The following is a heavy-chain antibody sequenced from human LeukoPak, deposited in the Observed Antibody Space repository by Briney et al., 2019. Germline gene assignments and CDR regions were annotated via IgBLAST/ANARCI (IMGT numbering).Heavy chain of an antibody. CDR1: GFTFSSYA. D-gene: IGHD3-9*01. CDR3: AKDLDYDTYWYYFDY. J-gene: IGHJ4*02. CDR2: IGGGSNYT. V-gene: IGHV3-23*01. Sequence: WGSLRLSCTASGFTFSSYAIKWVRQAPGKGLGLVPGIGGGSNYTCYADAVKGRFTISTDNSRNTLYLKMNSQRAADTSVYYCAKDLDYDTYWYYFDYWGQGTLVTVSS.